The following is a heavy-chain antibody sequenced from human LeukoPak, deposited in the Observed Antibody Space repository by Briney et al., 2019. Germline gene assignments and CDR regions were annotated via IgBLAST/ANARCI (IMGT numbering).Heavy chain of an antibody. CDR3: ARAVGPFDY. Sequence: GGSLRLSCAASGFTFSTYGIHWVRQAPGRGLEWVAAIWPGGSYIYYADSVKGRFTISRDNSKNTVYLQMNTLRDEDTAVYYCARAVGPFDYWGQGTLVTVSS. D-gene: IGHD3-16*01. CDR2: IWPGGSYI. J-gene: IGHJ4*02. V-gene: IGHV3-33*01. CDR1: GFTFSTYG.